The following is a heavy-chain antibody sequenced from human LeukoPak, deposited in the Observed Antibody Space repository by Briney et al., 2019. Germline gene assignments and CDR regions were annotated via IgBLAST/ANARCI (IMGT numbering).Heavy chain of an antibody. CDR1: GFTLSSYG. J-gene: IGHJ3*02. CDR3: ARVPASSPGDAFDI. V-gene: IGHV3-30*02. D-gene: IGHD6-13*01. CDR2: IRYDGSNK. Sequence: GGSLRLSCAASGFTLSSYGMHWVRQAPGKGLEWVAFIRYDGSNKYYADSVKGRFTISRDNSKNTLYLQMNSLRAEDTAVYYCARVPASSPGDAFDIWGQGTMVTVSS.